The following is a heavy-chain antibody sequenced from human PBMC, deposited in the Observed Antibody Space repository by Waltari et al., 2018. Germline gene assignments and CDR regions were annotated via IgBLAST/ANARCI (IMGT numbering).Heavy chain of an antibody. V-gene: IGHV5-51*01. Sequence: EVQLVQSGAEVKKPGESLSLSCKTFGYDFSNYWIGWVRQMPGKGLEWMGIIFPGDRRSNYSPPCQGQVTMSGNMSVATAYLQWTSLQASDTAMYYCARSLVRGVIQSFDFWGQGTLVTVSS. J-gene: IGHJ4*02. CDR1: GYDFSNYW. D-gene: IGHD3-10*01. CDR3: ARSLVRGVIQSFDF. CDR2: IFPGDRRS.